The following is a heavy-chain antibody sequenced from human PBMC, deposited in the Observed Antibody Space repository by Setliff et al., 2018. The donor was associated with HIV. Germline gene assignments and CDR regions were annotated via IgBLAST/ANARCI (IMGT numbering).Heavy chain of an antibody. CDR3: ARDSISGWYEGYFDY. Sequence: PSETLSLTCTVSGGSISSYYWSWIRQPPGKGLEWIGYIYYSGSTNYNPPLKSRVTISVDTSKNQFSLKLSSVTAADTAVYYCARDSISGWYEGYFDYWGQGTLVTVSS. D-gene: IGHD6-19*01. V-gene: IGHV4-59*01. CDR1: GGSISSYY. CDR2: IYYSGST. J-gene: IGHJ4*02.